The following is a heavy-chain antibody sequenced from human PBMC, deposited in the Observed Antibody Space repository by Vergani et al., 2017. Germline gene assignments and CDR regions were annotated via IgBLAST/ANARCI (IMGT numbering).Heavy chain of an antibody. CDR2: LNPTTGHT. J-gene: IGHJ5*02. V-gene: IGHV1-46*02. CDR1: GYTFKNYY. D-gene: IGHD2-21*01. CDR3: ARSIGNCAGATCRAYYFDH. Sequence: QVQLVQSGAEVKKPGASVKVSCKASGYTFKNYYIHWLRQAPGQAFEWMGILNPTTGHTTSSQKFMGRVDMTRDPSTDTSTRTVQMTLSSLRSEDTAVYYCARSIGNCAGATCRAYYFDHWGQGTRVTVSS.